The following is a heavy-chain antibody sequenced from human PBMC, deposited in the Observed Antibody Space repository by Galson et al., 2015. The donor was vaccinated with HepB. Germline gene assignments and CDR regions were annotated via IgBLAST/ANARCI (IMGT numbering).Heavy chain of an antibody. D-gene: IGHD3-16*01. CDR1: GASMGGTNW. CDR3: ARGGGSDIETYDY. J-gene: IGHJ4*02. V-gene: IGHV4-4*02. Sequence: SETLSLTCAVSGASMGGTNWWTWVRQSPGKGLEFIGEVHHSGGTNYNPSLKSRVTISMDKSKNQFSLNLRSLTAADTAVYYCARGGGSDIETYDYWGQGTLVTVAS. CDR2: VHHSGGT.